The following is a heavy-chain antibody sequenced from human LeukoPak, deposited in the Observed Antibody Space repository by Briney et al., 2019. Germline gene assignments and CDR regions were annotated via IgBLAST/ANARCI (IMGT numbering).Heavy chain of an antibody. Sequence: GGSLRLSCAASGFTFSSYEMNWVRQAPGKGLEWVSYISSSGSTIYYADSVKGRFTISGDNSKNTLFLQMNSLRAEDTAVYHCAHGAMYQLDYWGQGTLVTVSS. CDR3: AHGAMYQLDY. CDR1: GFTFSSYE. J-gene: IGHJ4*02. V-gene: IGHV3-48*03. CDR2: ISSSGSTI. D-gene: IGHD2-2*01.